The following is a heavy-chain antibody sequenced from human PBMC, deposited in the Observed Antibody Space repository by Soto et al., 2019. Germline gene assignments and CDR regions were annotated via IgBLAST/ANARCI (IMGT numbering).Heavy chain of an antibody. Sequence: LSLTCTVSGGSISSSSYYWGWIRQPPGKGLEWIGSIYYSGSTYYNPSLKSRVTISVDTSKNQFSLKLSSVTAADTAVYYCAGAQSSSWYTYYYGMDVWGQGTTVTVSS. D-gene: IGHD6-13*01. J-gene: IGHJ6*02. CDR3: AGAQSSSWYTYYYGMDV. CDR2: IYYSGST. V-gene: IGHV4-39*01. CDR1: GGSISSSSYY.